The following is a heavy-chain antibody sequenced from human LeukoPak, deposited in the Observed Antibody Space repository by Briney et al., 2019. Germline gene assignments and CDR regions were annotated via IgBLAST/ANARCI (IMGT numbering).Heavy chain of an antibody. CDR2: ISGSGGST. CDR1: GFTVSSKY. Sequence: GGSLRLSCAASGFTVSSKYMSWVRQAPGKGLEWVSAISGSGGSTYYADSVKGRFTISRDNSKNTLYLQMNSLRAEDTAVYYCAKDPDYYDSSGYYRSEWTWGQGTLVTVSS. J-gene: IGHJ5*02. CDR3: AKDPDYYDSSGYYRSEWT. V-gene: IGHV3-23*01. D-gene: IGHD3-22*01.